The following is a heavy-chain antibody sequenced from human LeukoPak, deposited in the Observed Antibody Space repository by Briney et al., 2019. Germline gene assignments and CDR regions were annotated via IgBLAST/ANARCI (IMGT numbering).Heavy chain of an antibody. Sequence: GGSLRLSCAATGLTFTTSAMTWVRQAPGKGLKWVSSISGSGGSSSHADSVKGRFTISRDNSKNTVYLHMNSLRADDTAIYYCASGRGYYEYWGQGTLVTVSS. J-gene: IGHJ4*02. CDR3: ASGRGYYEY. CDR2: ISGSGGSS. CDR1: GLTFTTSA. D-gene: IGHD2-15*01. V-gene: IGHV3-23*01.